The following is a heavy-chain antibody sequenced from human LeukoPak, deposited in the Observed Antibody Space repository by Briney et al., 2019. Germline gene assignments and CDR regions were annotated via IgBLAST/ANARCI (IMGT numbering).Heavy chain of an antibody. J-gene: IGHJ4*02. CDR3: ATDVVVIPGRGPNDY. CDR2: IKQDGSEK. D-gene: IGHD2-2*01. V-gene: IGHV3-7*03. CDR1: GFTFSSYW. Sequence: GGSLRLSCAASGFTFSSYWMSWVRQAPGKGLEWVANIKQDGSEKYYVDSVKGRFTISRDNAKNSLYLQMNSLRAEDTAVYYCATDVVVIPGRGPNDYWGRGTLVTVSS.